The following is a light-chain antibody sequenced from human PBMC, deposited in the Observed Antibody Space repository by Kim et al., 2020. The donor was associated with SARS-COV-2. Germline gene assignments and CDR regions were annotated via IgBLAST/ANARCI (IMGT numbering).Light chain of an antibody. CDR3: SSYTRSTTWV. V-gene: IGLV2-14*03. Sequence: QSALIQPASVSGSPGQSISISCSGTTADIGGYNSVAWYQHHPGKAPHLIIFDVTYRPSGVSTRFSGAKSGNTASLTISELHPEDEADYYCSSYTRSTTWVFGGGTQLTVL. CDR1: TADIGGYNS. CDR2: DVT. J-gene: IGLJ3*02.